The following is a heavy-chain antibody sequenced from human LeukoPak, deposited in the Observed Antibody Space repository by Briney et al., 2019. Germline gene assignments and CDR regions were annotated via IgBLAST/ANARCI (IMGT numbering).Heavy chain of an antibody. J-gene: IGHJ4*02. CDR3: ARVPSPYYYDSSGREAYYFDY. CDR1: GGSISSYY. CDR2: IYYSGST. D-gene: IGHD3-22*01. Sequence: SETLSLTCTVSGGSISSYYWSWIRQPPGKGLEWIGYIYYSGSTYYNPSLKSRVTISVDTSKNQFSLKLSSVTAADTAVYYCARVPSPYYYDSSGREAYYFDYWGQGTLVTVSS. V-gene: IGHV4-30-4*01.